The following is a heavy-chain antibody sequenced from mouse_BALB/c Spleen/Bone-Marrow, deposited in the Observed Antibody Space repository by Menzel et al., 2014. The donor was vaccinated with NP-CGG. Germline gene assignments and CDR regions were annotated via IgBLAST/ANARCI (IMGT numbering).Heavy chain of an antibody. CDR3: ARLGYYGWFAY. D-gene: IGHD2-3*01. J-gene: IGHJ3*01. CDR2: INPDSNTI. CDR1: GFDFSSYW. Sequence: EVQVVESGGGLVQPGGSLKLSRAASGFDFSSYWMSWVRQAPGKGLEWIGEINPDSNTINYTPSLKDKFIISRDNAKNTLYLQMSKVRSEDTALYYCARLGYYGWFAYWGQGTLVTVSA. V-gene: IGHV4-1*02.